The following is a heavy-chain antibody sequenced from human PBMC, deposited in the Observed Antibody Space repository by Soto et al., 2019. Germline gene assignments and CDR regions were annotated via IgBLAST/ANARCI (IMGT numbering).Heavy chain of an antibody. CDR3: ARVLRGRIYFDY. CDR1: GGSISSGGYY. D-gene: IGHD3-10*01. V-gene: IGHV4-31*03. Sequence: SETLSLTCTVSGGSISSGGYYWSWIRQHPGKGLEWIGYIYYSGSTYYNPSLKSRVTIAVDTSKNQFALKLSSVTAADTAVYYCARVLRGRIYFDYWGQGTLVTVSS. J-gene: IGHJ4*02. CDR2: IYYSGST.